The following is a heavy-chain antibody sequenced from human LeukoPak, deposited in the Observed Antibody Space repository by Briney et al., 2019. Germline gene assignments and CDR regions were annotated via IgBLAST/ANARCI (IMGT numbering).Heavy chain of an antibody. Sequence: VASVKVSCKASGYTFTGYYMHWVRQAPGQGLEWMGWISAYNGNTNYAQKVKGRVTMTTDTSVSTAYMELSRLTSDDTAVYYCARSPREGIAVANDYWGQGTLVTVSS. CDR2: ISAYNGNT. CDR3: ARSPREGIAVANDY. D-gene: IGHD6-13*01. V-gene: IGHV1-2*02. CDR1: GYTFTGYY. J-gene: IGHJ4*02.